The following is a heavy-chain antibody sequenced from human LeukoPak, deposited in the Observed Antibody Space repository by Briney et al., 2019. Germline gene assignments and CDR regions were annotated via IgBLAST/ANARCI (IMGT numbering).Heavy chain of an antibody. CDR2: IKQDGSEK. V-gene: IGHV3-7*03. CDR1: GFTFSSYW. D-gene: IGHD2-21*01. Sequence: GGSLRLSCAASGFTFSSYWMSWVRQAPGKGLEWVANIKQDGSEKYYVDSVKGRFTISRDNSKNTLYLQMNSLRAEDTAVYNCAKVLGVEGVIPHPFDYWGQGTLVTVSS. CDR3: AKVLGVEGVIPHPFDY. J-gene: IGHJ4*02.